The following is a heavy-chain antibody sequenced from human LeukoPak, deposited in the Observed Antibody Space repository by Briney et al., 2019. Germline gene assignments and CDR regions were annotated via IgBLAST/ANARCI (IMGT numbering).Heavy chain of an antibody. J-gene: IGHJ4*02. CDR2: INWNGGST. CDR1: GFTFDDYG. D-gene: IGHD2-2*01. Sequence: PGGSLRLSCAASGFTFDDYGMSWVRQASGKGLEWVSGINWNGGSTGYADSVKGRFTISRDNAKNSLYLQMNSLRAEDTALYYCASTPENYCSSTSCYGDYWGQGTLVTVSS. CDR3: ASTPENYCSSTSCYGDY. V-gene: IGHV3-20*04.